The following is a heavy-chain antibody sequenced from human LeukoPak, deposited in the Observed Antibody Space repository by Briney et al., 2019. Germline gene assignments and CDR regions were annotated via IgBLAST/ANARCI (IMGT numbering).Heavy chain of an antibody. CDR1: GFTFSSYW. V-gene: IGHV3-7*01. CDR3: ARDSSLAGHTYYDFWSGYWSYFDY. J-gene: IGHJ4*02. D-gene: IGHD3-3*01. CDR2: IKQDGSEK. Sequence: PGGSLRLSCAASGFTFSSYWMSWVRQAPGKGLEWVANIKQDGSEKYYVDSVKGRFTISRDNAKNSLYLQMNSLRAEDTAVYYCARDSSLAGHTYYDFWSGYWSYFDYWGQGTLVTVSS.